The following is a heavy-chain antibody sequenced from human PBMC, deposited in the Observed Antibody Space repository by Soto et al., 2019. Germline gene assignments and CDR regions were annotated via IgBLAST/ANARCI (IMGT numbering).Heavy chain of an antibody. CDR1: GFTFDNYA. CDR2: IWYDGGNK. D-gene: IGHD3-22*01. CDR3: ARDLNMASYYDRSGYVPGY. J-gene: IGHJ4*02. V-gene: IGHV3-33*01. Sequence: QVQLVESGGGVVQPGRSLRLSCAASGFTFDNYAMHWVRQAPGKGLEWVAVIWYDGGNKYYADSVKGRFAISRDNSKNTLSLQMNSLRAEDTAVYYCARDLNMASYYDRSGYVPGYWGQGTLVTVSS.